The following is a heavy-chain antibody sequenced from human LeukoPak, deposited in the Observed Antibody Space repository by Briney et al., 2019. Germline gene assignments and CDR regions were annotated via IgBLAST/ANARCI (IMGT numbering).Heavy chain of an antibody. D-gene: IGHD6-13*01. V-gene: IGHV3-7*01. CDR2: IRQDGSEK. Sequence: GGSLRLSCEVSGFTFTDYWMNWVRQAPGKGPEWVANIRQDGSEKTYVDSVKGRFTISRDNTKNSLSLQLNGLRAEDTAVYYCARDGTAAGLYFDLWGQGTLVTVSS. J-gene: IGHJ4*01. CDR3: ARDGTAAGLYFDL. CDR1: GFTFTDYW.